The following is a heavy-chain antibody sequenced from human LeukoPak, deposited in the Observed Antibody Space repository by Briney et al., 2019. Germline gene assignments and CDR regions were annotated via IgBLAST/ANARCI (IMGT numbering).Heavy chain of an antibody. D-gene: IGHD5-18*01. V-gene: IGHV4-39*07. Sequence: PSETLSLTCTVSGGSISSSSHYWAWIRQPPGKGLEWIANIYYSGNTYYNPSLKSLVTITVDMSKNQFSLRVSSLTAADTAVYYCAKDPRDHSYGWNWRYFDYWGQGTLVTVSA. J-gene: IGHJ4*02. CDR3: AKDPRDHSYGWNWRYFDY. CDR2: IYYSGNT. CDR1: GGSISSSSHY.